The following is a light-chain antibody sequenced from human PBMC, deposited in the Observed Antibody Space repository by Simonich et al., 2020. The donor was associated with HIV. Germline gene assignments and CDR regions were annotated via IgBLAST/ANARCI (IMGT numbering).Light chain of an antibody. J-gene: IGKJ1*01. V-gene: IGKV3-15*01. CDR2: GAS. CDR1: QSVSSN. CDR3: QQYNNWPPWT. Sequence: EIVMTQSPATLSVSPGERATLSCRASQSVSSNLAWYQQKPGQAPRLLIYGASTRATGIPARFSGSGSGTEFTLTSSSMQSAEFAVYYCQQYNNWPPWTFGQGTKVEIK.